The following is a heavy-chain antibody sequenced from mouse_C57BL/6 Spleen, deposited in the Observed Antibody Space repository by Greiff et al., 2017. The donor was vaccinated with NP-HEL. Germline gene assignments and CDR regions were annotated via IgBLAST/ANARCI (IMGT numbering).Heavy chain of an antibody. V-gene: IGHV1-81*01. CDR3: AREGITTVVAPFAY. J-gene: IGHJ3*01. Sequence: QVQLQQSGAELARPGASVKLSCKASGYTFTSYGISWVKQRTGQGLEWIGEIYPRSGNTYYNEKFKGKATLTADKSSSTAYMELRSLTSEDSAVYFCAREGITTVVAPFAYWGQGTLVTVSA. CDR1: GYTFTSYG. CDR2: IYPRSGNT. D-gene: IGHD1-1*01.